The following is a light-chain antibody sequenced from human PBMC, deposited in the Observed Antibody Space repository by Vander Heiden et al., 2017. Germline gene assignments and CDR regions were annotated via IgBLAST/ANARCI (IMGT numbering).Light chain of an antibody. CDR3: QQRSNWPPFT. V-gene: IGKV3-11*01. CDR1: QSVSSY. CDR2: DAS. Sequence: IVLTQSPATLSLSPGDSATLSCRARQSVSSYLAWYHQKPGQAPRLLIDDASNRGTGSPARCSGSGSGTDFTPTISSLEPEDFAGYYCQQRSNWPPFTFGHGTKVDIK. J-gene: IGKJ3*01.